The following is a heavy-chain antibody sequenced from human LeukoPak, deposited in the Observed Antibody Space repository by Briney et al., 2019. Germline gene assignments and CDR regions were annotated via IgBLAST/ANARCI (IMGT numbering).Heavy chain of an antibody. D-gene: IGHD1-26*01. CDR3: ARDHIVGAPRRAFDA. CDR2: ISFSGST. J-gene: IGHJ3*01. Sequence: PSETLSLTCTVSGGPISSYYWSWIRQPPGKGLEWIGYISFSGSTNYNPSLRSRVTISGDTSKNQFSLKLNSVTAADTAVYYCARDHIVGAPRRAFDAWGQGTMVTVSS. CDR1: GGPISSYY. V-gene: IGHV4-59*01.